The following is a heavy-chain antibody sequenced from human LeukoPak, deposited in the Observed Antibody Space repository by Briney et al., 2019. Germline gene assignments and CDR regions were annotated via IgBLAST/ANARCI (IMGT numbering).Heavy chain of an antibody. CDR1: GGYISTGSYY. CDR3: ARMPGIAAADY. D-gene: IGHD6-13*01. V-gene: IGHV4-61*02. CDR2: IYTTGST. Sequence: SETLSLTCTVSGGYISTGSYYWSWIRQPAGQGLEWIGRIYTTGSTNYNPSLKSRVTISVDTSKNQFSLKLSSVTAADTAVYYCARMPGIAAADYWGQGTLVTVSS. J-gene: IGHJ4*02.